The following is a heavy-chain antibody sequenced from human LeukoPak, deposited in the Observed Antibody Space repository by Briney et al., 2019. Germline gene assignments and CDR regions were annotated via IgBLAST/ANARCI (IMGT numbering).Heavy chain of an antibody. Sequence: GESLKISCKGSGYSFTSYWIGWVRQMPGKGLEWMGIIYPGDSDTRYSPSFQGQVTISADKSISTAYLQWSSLKASDTAMYYCARTSGSYYSPNWFDPWGQGTLVTVSS. CDR1: GYSFTSYW. CDR2: IYPGDSDT. CDR3: ARTSGSYYSPNWFDP. D-gene: IGHD3-10*01. V-gene: IGHV5-51*01. J-gene: IGHJ5*02.